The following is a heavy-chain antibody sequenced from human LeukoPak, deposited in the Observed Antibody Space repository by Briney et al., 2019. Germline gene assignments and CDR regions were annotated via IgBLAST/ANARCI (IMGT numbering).Heavy chain of an antibody. V-gene: IGHV1-2*02. CDR1: GYTFTGYY. CDR3: AREHFYFWSGYGYTYYFDY. D-gene: IGHD3-3*01. J-gene: IGHJ4*02. Sequence: ASVTVSCKASGYTFTGYYMHCVRQAAGQRLEWMGWINPNSGGTKYAQKFQGRVTMTRETSISTAYMELSRVISDDTAVYCCAREHFYFWSGYGYTYYFDYWGQGTLVTVSS. CDR2: INPNSGGT.